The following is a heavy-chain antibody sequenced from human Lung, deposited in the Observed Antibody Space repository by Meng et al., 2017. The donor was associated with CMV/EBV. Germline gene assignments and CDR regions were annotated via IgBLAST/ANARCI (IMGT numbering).Heavy chain of an antibody. CDR3: AKGKTAIAAAGPLDY. CDR2: IRYDGSNK. J-gene: IGHJ4*02. D-gene: IGHD6-13*01. CDR1: GFTFSSYG. Sequence: GGSLRLSCAASGFTFSSYGMHWVRQAPGKGLEWVAFIRYDGSNKYYADSVKGRFTISRDNSKNTLYLQMNSLRAEDTAVYYCAKGKTAIAAAGPLDYWGQGTLVXVSS. V-gene: IGHV3-30*02.